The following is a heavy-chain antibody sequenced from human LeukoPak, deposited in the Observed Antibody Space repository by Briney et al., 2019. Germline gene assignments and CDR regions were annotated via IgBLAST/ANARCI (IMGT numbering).Heavy chain of an antibody. CDR1: GDIFTSYW. V-gene: IGHV5-51*01. CDR2: IYPGDSDT. CDR3: ARHPPGPVAVD. D-gene: IGHD6-19*01. Sequence: GGALQSSCKGSGDIFTSYWIGWVRQMPGKGLEWMGIIYPGDSDTRYSPSFQGQVTISADKSISTAYLQWSSLKASDTAMYYCARHPPGPVAVDWGQGTLVTVSS. J-gene: IGHJ4*02.